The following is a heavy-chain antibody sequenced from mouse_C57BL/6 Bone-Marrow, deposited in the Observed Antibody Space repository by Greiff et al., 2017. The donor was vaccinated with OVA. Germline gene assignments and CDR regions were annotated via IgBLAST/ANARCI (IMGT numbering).Heavy chain of an antibody. CDR2: IRNKANNHAT. Sequence: EVKVEESGGGLVQPGGSMKLSCAASGFTFSDAWMDWVRQSPEKGLEWVAEIRNKANNHATYYAESVKGRFTISRDDSKSSVYLQMNSLRAEDTGIYYCTREKDDYDLFAYWGQGTLVTVSA. D-gene: IGHD2-4*01. V-gene: IGHV6-6*01. J-gene: IGHJ3*01. CDR1: GFTFSDAW. CDR3: TREKDDYDLFAY.